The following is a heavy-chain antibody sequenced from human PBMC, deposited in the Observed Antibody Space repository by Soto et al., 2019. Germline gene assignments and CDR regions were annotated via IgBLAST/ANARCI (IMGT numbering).Heavy chain of an antibody. D-gene: IGHD6-25*01. V-gene: IGHV1-69*08. CDR1: GDTFSSST. CDR3: VRDSPIGSTFSGFDGIDY. Sequence: QVQLVQSGAEVKKPGSSVKVPCKASGDTFSSSTITWVRQAPGQGLEWMGRIIPLLATTDYAQNFQGRVTITADRSTIPAYMELNSLRSEDTAVYYCVRDSPIGSTFSGFDGIDYWGQGTLVTVS. CDR2: IIPLLATT. J-gene: IGHJ4*02.